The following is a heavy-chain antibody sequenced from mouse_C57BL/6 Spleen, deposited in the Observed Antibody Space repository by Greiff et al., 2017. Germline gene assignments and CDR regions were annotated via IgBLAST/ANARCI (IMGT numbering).Heavy chain of an antibody. V-gene: IGHV1-72*01. CDR2: IYPNSGGT. D-gene: IGHD1-1*01. CDR3: ARDYGSSYVGGFGY. Sequence: QVQLQQPGAELVKPGASVKLSCKASGYTFTSYWMHWVKQRPGRGLEWIGRIYPNSGGTKYNEKFKSKATLTVDKPSSTAYMQLSGLTSEDSAVFYCARDYGSSYVGGFGYWSQGTTLTVSS. CDR1: GYTFTSYW. J-gene: IGHJ2*01.